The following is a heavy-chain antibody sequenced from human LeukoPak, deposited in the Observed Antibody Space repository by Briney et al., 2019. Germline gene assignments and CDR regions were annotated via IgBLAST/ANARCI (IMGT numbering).Heavy chain of an antibody. CDR1: GDSISSGGYY. J-gene: IGHJ4*02. CDR3: ANVVSDHYYGSGAYTGYFDY. D-gene: IGHD3-10*01. CDR2: IYYSGST. V-gene: IGHV4-31*03. Sequence: SETLSLTCSVSGDSISSGGYYWSWIRQHPGKGLEWIGYIYYSGSTYYSPSLRSRVTISVDTSKNQFSLKLSSVTAADTAVYYCANVVSDHYYGSGAYTGYFDYWGQGTLVTVSS.